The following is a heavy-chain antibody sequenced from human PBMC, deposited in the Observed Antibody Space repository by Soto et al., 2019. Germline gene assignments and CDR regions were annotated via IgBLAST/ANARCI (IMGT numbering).Heavy chain of an antibody. J-gene: IGHJ4*02. D-gene: IGHD3-10*01. CDR3: ARGIWFGDLTIGNYFFAY. V-gene: IGHV5-51*01. Sequence: ESLKISCEASGGCVTTYCMDWVRPLPGKGLEWMGIIYPGDSDTRYSPPFQGQVTVSVDKSTSTAYLQWSSLKASDTAIYYCARGIWFGDLTIGNYFFAYWGQGTLVTVSS. CDR1: GGCVTTYC. CDR2: IYPGDSDT.